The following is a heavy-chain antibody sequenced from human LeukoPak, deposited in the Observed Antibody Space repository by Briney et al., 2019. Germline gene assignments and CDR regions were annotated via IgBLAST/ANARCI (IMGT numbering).Heavy chain of an antibody. CDR2: IYSGGST. Sequence: GGSLRLSCAASGFTVSSNYMSWVRQAPGKGLEWVSVIYSGGSTYYADSVKGRFTISRDNSKNTLYLQMNSLRAEDTAVYYCAKDHQISTYYYDSSGYLFDYWSQGTLVTVSS. V-gene: IGHV3-53*01. J-gene: IGHJ4*02. CDR1: GFTVSSNY. D-gene: IGHD3-22*01. CDR3: AKDHQISTYYYDSSGYLFDY.